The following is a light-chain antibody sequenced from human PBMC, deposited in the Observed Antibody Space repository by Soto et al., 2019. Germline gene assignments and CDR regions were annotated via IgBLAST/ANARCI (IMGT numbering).Light chain of an antibody. V-gene: IGKV1-5*03. CDR2: KAS. CDR3: QKYNSAPPT. CDR1: QTISSW. J-gene: IGKJ1*01. Sequence: DIQITQSPSTLSGSVGDRVTITCRASQTISSWLAWYQQKPGKAPKLLIYKASTLKSGVPSRFSGSGSGTEFTLTISSLQPDDFATYYCQKYNSAPPTFGQGTKVDIK.